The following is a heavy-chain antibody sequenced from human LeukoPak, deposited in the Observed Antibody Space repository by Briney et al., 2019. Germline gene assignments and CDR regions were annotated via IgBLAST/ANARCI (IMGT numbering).Heavy chain of an antibody. V-gene: IGHV3-9*01. Sequence: GRSLRLSCAASGFTFDDYAMHWVRQAPGKGLEWVSGISWNSGSIGYADSVKGRFTISRDNAKNSLYLQMNSLRAEDTALYYCAKDISEAYSGWYVSPLDYWGQGTLVTVSS. CDR2: ISWNSGSI. J-gene: IGHJ4*02. CDR3: AKDISEAYSGWYVSPLDY. D-gene: IGHD6-19*01. CDR1: GFTFDDYA.